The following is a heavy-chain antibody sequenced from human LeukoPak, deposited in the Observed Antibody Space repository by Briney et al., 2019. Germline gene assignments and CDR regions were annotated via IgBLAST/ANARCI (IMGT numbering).Heavy chain of an antibody. Sequence: SGGSLRLSCAASGFTFSSYSMNWVRQAPGKGLEWVSSISSSSSYIYYADSVKGRFTISRDNAKNSLYLQMNSLRAEDTAVCYCARDGITMIVVENDAFDIWGQGTMVTVSS. J-gene: IGHJ3*02. CDR3: ARDGITMIVVENDAFDI. V-gene: IGHV3-21*01. CDR2: ISSSSSYI. CDR1: GFTFSSYS. D-gene: IGHD3-22*01.